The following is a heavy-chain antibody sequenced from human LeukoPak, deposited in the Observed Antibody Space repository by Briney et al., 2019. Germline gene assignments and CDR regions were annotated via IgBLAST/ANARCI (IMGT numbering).Heavy chain of an antibody. Sequence: GESLKISCKGSGYSFTSYWIGWVRQMPGKGLEWMGIIYRGDSDTRYSPSFQGQVTISADKSTSTAYLQWGRLKASDTAMYYCATHAPLVRGVIYYFDHWGQGTLVTVSS. J-gene: IGHJ4*02. CDR1: GYSFTSYW. CDR2: IYRGDSDT. CDR3: ATHAPLVRGVIYYFDH. V-gene: IGHV5-51*01. D-gene: IGHD3-10*01.